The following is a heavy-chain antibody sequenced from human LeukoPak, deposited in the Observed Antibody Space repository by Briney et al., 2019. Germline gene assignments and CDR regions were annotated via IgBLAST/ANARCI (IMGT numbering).Heavy chain of an antibody. CDR3: ARGPRLDYDFWSGYYRGRYYFDY. Sequence: PSETLSLTCAVYGASFSGYYWSWIRQPPGNGLESIGEINHSGSTNYNPSLKSRVTISVDTSKNQFSLKLSSVTAADTAVYYCARGPRLDYDFWSGYYRGRYYFDYWGQGTLVTVSS. D-gene: IGHD3-3*01. V-gene: IGHV4-34*01. CDR2: INHSGST. J-gene: IGHJ4*02. CDR1: GASFSGYY.